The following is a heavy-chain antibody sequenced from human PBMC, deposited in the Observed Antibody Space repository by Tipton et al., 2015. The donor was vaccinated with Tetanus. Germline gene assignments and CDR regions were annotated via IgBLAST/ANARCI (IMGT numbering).Heavy chain of an antibody. V-gene: IGHV4-30-2*01. CDR1: GVSIRNGGYS. CDR2: TYHTGGT. J-gene: IGHJ4*02. CDR3: VRAPYNSPGKYYFDS. D-gene: IGHD1-1*01. Sequence: TLSLTCTVSGVSIRNGGYSWNWIRQPAGKGLEWLGYTYHTGGTYYNPSLKGRVTISVDRSSDQFSLKLTSVTAADTAVYYCVRAPYNSPGKYYFDSWGQGTLVTVSS.